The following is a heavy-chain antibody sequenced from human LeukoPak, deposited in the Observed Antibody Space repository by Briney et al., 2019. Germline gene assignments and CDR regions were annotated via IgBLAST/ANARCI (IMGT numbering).Heavy chain of an antibody. V-gene: IGHV4-39*01. Sequence: SETLSLTCTVSGGSISSSSYYWGWIRQPPGKGLECIGSIYYSGSTYYNPSLKSRVTISVDTSKNQFSLKLSSVTAADTAVYYCASVVAHYANWFDPWGQRTLVTVSS. J-gene: IGHJ5*02. CDR3: ASVVAHYANWFDP. CDR2: IYYSGST. D-gene: IGHD2-2*01. CDR1: GGSISSSSYY.